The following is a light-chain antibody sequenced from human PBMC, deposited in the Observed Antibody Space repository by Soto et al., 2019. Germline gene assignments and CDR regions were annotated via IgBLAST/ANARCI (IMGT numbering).Light chain of an antibody. CDR1: QSVRSSY. V-gene: IGKV3-20*01. J-gene: IGKJ2*01. CDR2: GAS. Sequence: EIVLTQSPGTLSLSPGERATLSCRASQSVRSSYLAWYQQKPGQAPRLLIYGASSRATGLPDRFRGSGSGIDFTLPISRLEPEDFAVYYCQQYGSSPNTFGQGTKLEIK. CDR3: QQYGSSPNT.